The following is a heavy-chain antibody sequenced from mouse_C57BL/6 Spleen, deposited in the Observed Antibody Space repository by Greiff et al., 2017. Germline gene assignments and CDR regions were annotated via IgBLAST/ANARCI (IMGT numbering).Heavy chain of an antibody. V-gene: IGHV14-2*01. Sequence: SGAELVKPGASVKLSCTASGFNIKDYYMHWVKQRTEQGLEWIGRIDPEDGETKYDPKFQGKATITADTSSNTAYLQLSSLTSEDTAVYYCARREGYGVFAYWGQGTLVTVSA. D-gene: IGHD2-2*01. CDR3: ARREGYGVFAY. CDR1: GFNIKDYY. CDR2: IDPEDGET. J-gene: IGHJ3*01.